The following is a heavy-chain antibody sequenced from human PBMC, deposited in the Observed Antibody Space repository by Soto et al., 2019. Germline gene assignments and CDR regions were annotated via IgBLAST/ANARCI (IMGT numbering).Heavy chain of an antibody. V-gene: IGHV3-48*02. J-gene: IGHJ6*02. CDR2: ISSSSSTI. CDR1: VFTFSSYS. D-gene: IGHD1-26*01. Sequence: VGSLRLSCASSVFTFSSYSMNCVRHSPGKWLECVSYISSSSSTIYYADSVKGRFTISRDNAKNSLYLQMNSLRDEDTAVYYSARVRAFYNGSERGGLGMELWGQGTPVTVSS. CDR3: ARVRAFYNGSERGGLGMEL.